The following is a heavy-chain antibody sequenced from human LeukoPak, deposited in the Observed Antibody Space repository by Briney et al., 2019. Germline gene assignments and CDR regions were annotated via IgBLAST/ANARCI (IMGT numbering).Heavy chain of an antibody. D-gene: IGHD3-9*01. V-gene: IGHV1-2*02. J-gene: IGHJ6*02. CDR1: GYTFTNYG. Sequence: GASVKVSFTASGYTFTNYGISWVRQAPGQGLEWMGWINPNSGGTNYAQKSQGRVTMTRDMSISTAYMELSRLTSDDTAVYYCARWFTITSGDYDILTSSYHRGMDVWGQGTTVTVSS. CDR2: INPNSGGT. CDR3: ARWFTITSGDYDILTSSYHRGMDV.